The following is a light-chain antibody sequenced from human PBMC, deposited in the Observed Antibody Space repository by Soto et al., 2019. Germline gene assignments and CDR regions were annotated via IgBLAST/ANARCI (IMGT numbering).Light chain of an antibody. V-gene: IGKV1-27*01. CDR2: AAY. CDR1: QDISTY. J-gene: IGKJ4*01. CDR3: QQYVNSPLT. Sequence: DIQMTQAPSSLSASVGDRVTITCRARQDISTYLAWYQQKPGKGPKLLISAAYTLQSGVPPRFSGSGSGTDFTLTISSLQSEDFAVYYCQQYVNSPLTFGGGTKVEIK.